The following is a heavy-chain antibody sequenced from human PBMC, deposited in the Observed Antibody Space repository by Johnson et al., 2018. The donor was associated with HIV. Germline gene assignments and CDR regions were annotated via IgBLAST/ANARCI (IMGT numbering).Heavy chain of an antibody. Sequence: QVQLVESGGGVVQPGRSLRLSCAASGFTFSSYAMHWVRQAPGKGLEWVAVISYDGSNKYYADSVKGRFTISRDNAKNSLYLQINRLRAEDTALYYCARDMAAAGKGGAFDIWGQGTMVTVSS. CDR2: ISYDGSNK. V-gene: IGHV3-30-3*01. D-gene: IGHD6-13*01. J-gene: IGHJ3*02. CDR1: GFTFSSYA. CDR3: ARDMAAAGKGGAFDI.